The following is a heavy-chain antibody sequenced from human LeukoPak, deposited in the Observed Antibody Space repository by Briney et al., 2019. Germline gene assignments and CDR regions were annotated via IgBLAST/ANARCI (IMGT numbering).Heavy chain of an antibody. Sequence: GGSLRLSCSASGFTFGSYAMHWVRQAPGKGLEYVSAISSNGGSTYYADSVKGRFTISRDNSKNTLYLQMSSLRAEDTAVYYCVKDRLGYYGSGRPDYWGQGTLVTVSS. CDR1: GFTFGSYA. D-gene: IGHD3-10*01. CDR3: VKDRLGYYGSGRPDY. V-gene: IGHV3-64D*09. CDR2: ISSNGGST. J-gene: IGHJ4*02.